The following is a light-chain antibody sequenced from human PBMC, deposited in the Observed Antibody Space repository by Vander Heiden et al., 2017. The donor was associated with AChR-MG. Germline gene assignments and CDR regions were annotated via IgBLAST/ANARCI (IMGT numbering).Light chain of an antibody. Sequence: VLTQSPVTLSLSAGERATLSCRASQSVATSLVWYQQKPGQPPRLLIYDATKRATGTPARFSGSGSETDFTLTISSLEAEDFAVYYCRQPNMLITFGQGTRL. CDR1: QSVATS. CDR2: DAT. CDR3: RQPNMLIT. J-gene: IGKJ5*01. V-gene: IGKV3-11*01.